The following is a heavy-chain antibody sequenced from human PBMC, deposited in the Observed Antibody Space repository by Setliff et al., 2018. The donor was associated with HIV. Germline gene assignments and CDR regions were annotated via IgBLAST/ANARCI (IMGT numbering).Heavy chain of an antibody. CDR1: GDSINSGNYY. CDR3: ARSLVMTATYGMDV. J-gene: IGHJ6*02. D-gene: IGHD2-21*02. Sequence: LSLTCTVSGDSINSGNYYWSWIRQPAGKGLEWIGRIYSSGSTNYNPSLKSRVTISVDTSKNHFSLKLSSVTAADTAVYYCARSLVMTATYGMDVWGQGTTVTVSS. CDR2: IYSSGST. V-gene: IGHV4-61*02.